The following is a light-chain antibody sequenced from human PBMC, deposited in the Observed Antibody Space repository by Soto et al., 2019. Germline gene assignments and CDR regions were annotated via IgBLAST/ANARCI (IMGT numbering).Light chain of an antibody. CDR1: HSVGYS. Sequence: EIVLTQSPGTLSLSPGERATLSCRASHSVGYSLAWYQQRPGQAPTLLISDASTRAPGIPDRFSGSGSGTDFTLTISRLQPEDYALYYCQQYGPSLITFGQGTR. CDR2: DAS. J-gene: IGKJ5*01. CDR3: QQYGPSLIT. V-gene: IGKV3-20*01.